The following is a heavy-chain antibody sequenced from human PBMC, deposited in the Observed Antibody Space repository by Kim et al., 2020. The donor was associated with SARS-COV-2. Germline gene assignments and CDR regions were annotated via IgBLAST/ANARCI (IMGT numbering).Heavy chain of an antibody. CDR2: IDPSGSYT. J-gene: IGHJ4*02. V-gene: IGHV5-10-1*01. D-gene: IGHD1-26*01. Sequence: GESLKISCKGSGYTFANHWITWVRQKPGKGLQWVGRIDPSGSYTNYSPSFQGQVTISADKSIKTASLQWSSLEASDTAMYYCARHESLLGDGGILDYWGQGVLVTVSS. CDR3: ARHESLLGDGGILDY. CDR1: GYTFANHW.